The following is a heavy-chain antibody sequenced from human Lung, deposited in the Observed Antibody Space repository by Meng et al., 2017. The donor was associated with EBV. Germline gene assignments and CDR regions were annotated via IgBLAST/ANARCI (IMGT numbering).Heavy chain of an antibody. D-gene: IGHD3-10*01. J-gene: IGHJ4*02. V-gene: IGHV4-31*03. CDR3: ANAGRFGESLGDY. Sequence: VPLEESGPGLVQPSQTLSLTCPVSGGSVISGGYYWSWIRQQPGKGLEWIGYIYYTGSSFYNPSLKSRVTISVDTSKNQFSLNLSSVTAADTAVYYCANAGRFGESLGDYWGQGILVTVSS. CDR2: IYYTGSS. CDR1: GGSVISGGYY.